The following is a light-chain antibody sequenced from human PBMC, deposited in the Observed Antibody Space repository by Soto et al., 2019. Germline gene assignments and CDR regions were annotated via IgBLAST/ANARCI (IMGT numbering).Light chain of an antibody. CDR1: QSISSW. V-gene: IGKV1-5*03. Sequence: DIQITQSPSTLSASVGDRVTITCRASQSISSWLAWYQQKPGKAPKLLIYKASTLTSGVRSRFSGSGSGTEFTLTISSLKPDDFATYYCQQYETSSGTFGPGTKVDIK. CDR3: QQYETSSGT. J-gene: IGKJ1*01. CDR2: KAS.